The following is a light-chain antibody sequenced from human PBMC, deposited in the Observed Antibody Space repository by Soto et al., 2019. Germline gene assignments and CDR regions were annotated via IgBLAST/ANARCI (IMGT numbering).Light chain of an antibody. CDR2: EVS. V-gene: IGLV2-14*01. Sequence: QAVVTQPASVSGSPGQSVTISCTGTSSDVGGYNYVSWYQQHPGKAPKLMIYEVSNRPSGVSNRFSGSKSGNTASRTISGLQADDEADYYCSSYTSSSTLVVFGGGTQLTVL. CDR3: SSYTSSSTLVV. J-gene: IGLJ3*02. CDR1: SSDVGGYNY.